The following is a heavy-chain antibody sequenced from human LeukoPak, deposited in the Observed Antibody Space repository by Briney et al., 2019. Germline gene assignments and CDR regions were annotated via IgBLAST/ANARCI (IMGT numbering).Heavy chain of an antibody. CDR3: ARGSIVVVTAISDAFDI. J-gene: IGHJ3*02. CDR1: GFTFDDYG. Sequence: RPGGSLRLSCAASGFTFDDYGMSWVRQAPGKGLEWVSGINWNGGSTGYADSVKGRFTISRDNAKNSLYLRMNSLRAGDTALYYCARGSIVVVTAISDAFDIWGQGTMVTVSS. D-gene: IGHD2-21*02. V-gene: IGHV3-20*04. CDR2: INWNGGST.